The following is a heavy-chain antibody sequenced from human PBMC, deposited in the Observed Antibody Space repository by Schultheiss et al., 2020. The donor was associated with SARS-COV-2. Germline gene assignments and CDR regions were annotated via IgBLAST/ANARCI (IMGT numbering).Heavy chain of an antibody. CDR2: IYYSGST. Sequence: SQTLSLTCPVSGGSISSYYWSWIRQPPGKGLEWIGYIYYSGSTYYNPSLKSRVTISVDTSKNQFSLKLSSVTAADTAVYYCAREPDSILTGYFSGSYYYGMDVWGKGTTVTVSS. J-gene: IGHJ6*04. D-gene: IGHD3-9*01. CDR1: GGSISSYY. CDR3: AREPDSILTGYFSGSYYYGMDV. V-gene: IGHV4-59*01.